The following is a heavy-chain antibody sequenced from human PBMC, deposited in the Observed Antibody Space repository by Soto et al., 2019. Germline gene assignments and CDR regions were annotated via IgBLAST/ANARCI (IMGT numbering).Heavy chain of an antibody. J-gene: IGHJ4*02. CDR2: LYYSGSP. CDR1: DGSISSSSYY. V-gene: IGHV4-39*01. D-gene: IGHD3-3*01. Sequence: SETLSLTCTVPDGSISSSSYYWGWIRQPPGQGLEWVGSLYYSGSPYYNPSLKSRVTISVDTSKNQFSLKLSSVTAADTALYFCVRHMYRSVWSPFDSWGQGALVTVSS. CDR3: VRHMYRSVWSPFDS.